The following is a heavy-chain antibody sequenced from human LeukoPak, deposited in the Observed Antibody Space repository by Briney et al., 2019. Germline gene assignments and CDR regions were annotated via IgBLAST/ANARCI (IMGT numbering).Heavy chain of an antibody. CDR3: ASPYCSSTSCYPSYYYYGMDV. V-gene: IGHV3-30-3*01. J-gene: IGHJ6*02. Sequence: GGSLRLSCAASGFTFSSYAMHWVRQAPGKGLEWEAVISYDGSNKYYADSVKGRFTISRDNSKNTLYLQMNSLRAEDTAVYYCASPYCSSTSCYPSYYYYGMDVWGQGTTVTVSS. CDR2: ISYDGSNK. CDR1: GFTFSSYA. D-gene: IGHD2-2*01.